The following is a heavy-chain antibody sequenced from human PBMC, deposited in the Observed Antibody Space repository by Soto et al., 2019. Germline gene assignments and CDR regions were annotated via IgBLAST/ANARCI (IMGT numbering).Heavy chain of an antibody. Sequence: EVQLVESGGGLVQPGGSLRLSCVASGFTFSADSMNWVRQAPGKGLEWVAHISTSGATRYYADSVKGRFTISRDNAKTSLYLQMDSLRNEDTAVYYCARFFGSGFDYWGQGTLVTVSS. CDR2: ISTSGATR. J-gene: IGHJ4*02. CDR1: GFTFSADS. CDR3: ARFFGSGFDY. D-gene: IGHD6-19*01. V-gene: IGHV3-48*02.